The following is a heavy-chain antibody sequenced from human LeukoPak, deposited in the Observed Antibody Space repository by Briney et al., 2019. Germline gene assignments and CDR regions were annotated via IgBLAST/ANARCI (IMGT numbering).Heavy chain of an antibody. CDR3: AKDMGEYKVVPAAMFDY. CDR2: ISGSGGST. J-gene: IGHJ4*02. V-gene: IGHV3-23*01. Sequence: GGSLRLSCAASGFTFSSYAMSWVRQAPGKGLEWVSAISGSGGSTYYADSVKGRFTISRDNSKNTLYLQMNSLRAEDTAVYYCAKDMGEYKVVPAAMFDYWGQGTLVTVSS. CDR1: GFTFSSYA. D-gene: IGHD2-2*01.